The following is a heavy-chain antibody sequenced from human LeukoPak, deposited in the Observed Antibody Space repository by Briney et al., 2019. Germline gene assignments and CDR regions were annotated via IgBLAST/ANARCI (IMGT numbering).Heavy chain of an antibody. Sequence: GESLKISCKGSGYSFTSYWIGWVRQMPGKGLEWMGIIYPGDSDTRYSPSFQGQVTISADKSISTAYQQWSSLKASDTAIYYCASATRLYYFDFWGQGTLVTVSS. CDR3: ASATRLYYFDF. CDR1: GYSFTSYW. CDR2: IYPGDSDT. J-gene: IGHJ4*02. V-gene: IGHV5-51*01.